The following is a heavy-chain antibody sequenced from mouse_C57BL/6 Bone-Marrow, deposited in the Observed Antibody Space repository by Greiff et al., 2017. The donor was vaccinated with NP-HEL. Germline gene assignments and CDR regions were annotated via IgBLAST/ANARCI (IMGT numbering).Heavy chain of an antibody. J-gene: IGHJ3*01. CDR3: AREGGYGNYGFAY. CDR1: GYTFTSYG. CDR2: IYPRSGNT. D-gene: IGHD2-1*01. V-gene: IGHV1-81*01. Sequence: VMLVESGAELARPGASVKLSCKASGYTFTSYGLSWVKQRTGQGLEWIGEIYPRSGNTYYNEKFKGKATLPADKSSSTAYMELRSLTSEDSAVYFCAREGGYGNYGFAYWGQGTLVTVSA.